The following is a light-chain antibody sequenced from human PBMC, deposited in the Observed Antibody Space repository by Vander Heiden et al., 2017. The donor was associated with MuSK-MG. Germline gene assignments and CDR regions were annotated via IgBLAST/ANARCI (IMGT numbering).Light chain of an antibody. CDR3: QQEGRSPWT. J-gene: IGKJ1*01. Sequence: EIVLTQSPGTLSLSPGERVTLSCRASQSVGNYLGWYQQKPGQAPRLLIYSASTRATGIPDRFSDSVSGTDFTLTINRLDSEDFAVYYCQQEGRSPWTFGQGTKVEIK. CDR1: QSVGNY. CDR2: SAS. V-gene: IGKV3-20*01.